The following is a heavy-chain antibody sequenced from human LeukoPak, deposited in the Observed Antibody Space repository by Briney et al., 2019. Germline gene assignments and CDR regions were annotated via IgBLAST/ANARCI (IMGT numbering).Heavy chain of an antibody. CDR3: ARGMTTVTPRYMYV. J-gene: IGHJ6*03. CDR1: GFTFSSYW. V-gene: IGHV3-7*01. CDR2: IKQDGSEK. D-gene: IGHD4-17*01. Sequence: GGSLRLSCAASGFTFSSYWMSWVRQAPGKGLEWVANIKQDGSEKYYVDSVKGRFTISRDNAKNSLYLQMNSLRAEETAVYYCARGMTTVTPRYMYVWGKGTTVTVSS.